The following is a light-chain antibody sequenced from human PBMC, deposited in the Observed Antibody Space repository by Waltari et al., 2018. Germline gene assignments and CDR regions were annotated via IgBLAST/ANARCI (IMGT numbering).Light chain of an antibody. Sequence: DIQLTQSPSFLSASVGDRVTITCRASQGFSNYLAWYQQKPGKAPKLLIYAASTLKSGVPSRFSGSGSGTEFTLTISSLQPEDLATYYCQQLNTYPRTFGQGTKVEIK. CDR2: AAS. V-gene: IGKV1-9*01. J-gene: IGKJ1*01. CDR3: QQLNTYPRT. CDR1: QGFSNY.